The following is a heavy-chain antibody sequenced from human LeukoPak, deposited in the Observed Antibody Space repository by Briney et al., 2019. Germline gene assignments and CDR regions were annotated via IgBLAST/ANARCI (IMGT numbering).Heavy chain of an antibody. CDR1: GFTFNTHA. Sequence: GGSLRLSCTASGFTFNTHAMSWVRRAPRKGLEWLSAISGRGDGTYYADSVKGRFTVSRDNSRNTLYLQMNSLRAEDTAVYYCARALHTYYSGSYSNFDYWGQGTLVTVSS. J-gene: IGHJ4*02. D-gene: IGHD1-26*01. CDR3: ARALHTYYSGSYSNFDY. CDR2: ISGRGDGT. V-gene: IGHV3-23*01.